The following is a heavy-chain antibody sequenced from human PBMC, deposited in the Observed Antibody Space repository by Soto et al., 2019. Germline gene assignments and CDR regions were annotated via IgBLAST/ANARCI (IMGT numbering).Heavy chain of an antibody. V-gene: IGHV1-69*01. D-gene: IGHD2-15*01. Sequence: QVQLVQSGAEVKKPGSSVKVSCKASGGTFSSYAISWVRQAPGQGLEWMGGIIPIFGTANYEQKFQGRVTITADESTSTAYMELSSLRSEDTAVYYCARDVLGYCSGGSCYRVYRYYGMDVWGQGTTVTVSS. CDR2: IIPIFGTA. CDR1: GGTFSSYA. CDR3: ARDVLGYCSGGSCYRVYRYYGMDV. J-gene: IGHJ6*02.